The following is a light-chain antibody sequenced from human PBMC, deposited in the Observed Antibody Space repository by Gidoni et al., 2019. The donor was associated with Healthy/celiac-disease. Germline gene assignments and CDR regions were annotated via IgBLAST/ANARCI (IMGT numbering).Light chain of an antibody. CDR1: NIGSKS. Sequence: SHVLTQPPSVSGDPGQPARITCGGNNIGSKSVHWYQQKPGQAPVLVVYDDSDRPSWIPERFAGSNSGNTATLTISRVEAGDEADYYCQVWDSSSDHVVFGGGTKLTVL. V-gene: IGLV3-21*02. J-gene: IGLJ2*01. CDR3: QVWDSSSDHVV. CDR2: DDS.